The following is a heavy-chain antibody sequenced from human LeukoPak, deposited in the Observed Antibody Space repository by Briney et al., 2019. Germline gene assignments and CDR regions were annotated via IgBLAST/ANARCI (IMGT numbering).Heavy chain of an antibody. D-gene: IGHD3-22*01. Sequence: KSSETLSLTCTVSGYSISSGYYWGWIRQPPGKGLEWIGSIYHSGSTYYNPSLKSRVTISVDTSKNQFSLKLSSVTAADTAVYYCARAMPYDSSGYYYRPGGLLDYWGQGTLVTVSS. CDR3: ARAMPYDSSGYYYRPGGLLDY. CDR2: IYHSGST. V-gene: IGHV4-38-2*02. J-gene: IGHJ4*02. CDR1: GYSISSGYY.